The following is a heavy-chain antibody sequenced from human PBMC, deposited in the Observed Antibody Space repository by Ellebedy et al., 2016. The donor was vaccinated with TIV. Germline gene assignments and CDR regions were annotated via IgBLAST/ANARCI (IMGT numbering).Heavy chain of an antibody. CDR2: ISGGSLTT. D-gene: IGHD1-26*01. CDR3: AKVRYPSQRGYFDH. V-gene: IGHV3-23*01. J-gene: IGHJ4*02. Sequence: PGGSLRLSCAVSGFTFSNYAMSWVRQAPGKGLEWVSTISGGSLTTDYADSVKGRFTVSRDNSKTTVYLQMHSLRVDDTAVFYCAKVRYPSQRGYFDHWGQGTLVTVSS. CDR1: GFTFSNYA.